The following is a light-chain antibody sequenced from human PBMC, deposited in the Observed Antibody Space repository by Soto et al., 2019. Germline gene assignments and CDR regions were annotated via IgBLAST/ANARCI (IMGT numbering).Light chain of an antibody. CDR2: RDS. Sequence: SYELTQPLSVSVALGQTAKITCGGNNIGSKIVQWYQQKPGQAPVLVIYRDSTRPSGTPERFSGSNSGNTATLTISRAQAGDEADYYCQVWDSSTANYVFGTGPKLTVL. CDR3: QVWDSSTANYV. CDR1: NIGSKI. J-gene: IGLJ1*01. V-gene: IGLV3-9*01.